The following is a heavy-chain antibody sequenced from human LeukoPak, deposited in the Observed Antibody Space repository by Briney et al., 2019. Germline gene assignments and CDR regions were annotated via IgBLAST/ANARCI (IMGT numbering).Heavy chain of an antibody. V-gene: IGHV1-69*13. CDR1: GGTFSSYA. CDR2: IIPIFGTA. Sequence: ASVKVSCKASGGTFSSYAISWVRQAPGQGLEWMGGIIPIFGTANYAQKFQGRVTITADESTSTAYMELRSLRSDDTAVYYCARKYFDWSADYWGQGTLVTVSS. CDR3: ARKYFDWSADY. J-gene: IGHJ4*02. D-gene: IGHD3-9*01.